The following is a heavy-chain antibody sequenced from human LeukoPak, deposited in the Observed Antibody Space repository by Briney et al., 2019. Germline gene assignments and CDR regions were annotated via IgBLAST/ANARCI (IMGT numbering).Heavy chain of an antibody. J-gene: IGHJ4*02. CDR1: GGSFSGYY. V-gene: IGHV4-34*01. CDR3: ARRQLVRVFNY. CDR2: INHSGST. D-gene: IGHD6-6*01. Sequence: SETLSLTCAVYGGSFSGYYWSWIRQPPGKGLERIGEINHSGSTNYNPSLKSRVTISVDTSKNQFSLKLSSVTAADTAVYYCARRQLVRVFNYWGQGTLVTVSS.